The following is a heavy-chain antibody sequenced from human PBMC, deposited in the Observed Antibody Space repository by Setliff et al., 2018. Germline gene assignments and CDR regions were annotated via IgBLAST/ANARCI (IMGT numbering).Heavy chain of an antibody. J-gene: IGHJ5*01. Sequence: PGGSLRLSCAASGFTFGDFAMTWVRQAPGKGLEWVSYISDNGRYMNYVESVKGRFSVSRDNAENSVYLQMNNLRAEDTAVYYCARDRVYSGTDSWGQGTLVTVSS. CDR2: ISDNGRYM. CDR1: GFTFGDFA. D-gene: IGHD1-26*01. V-gene: IGHV3-11*05. CDR3: ARDRVYSGTDS.